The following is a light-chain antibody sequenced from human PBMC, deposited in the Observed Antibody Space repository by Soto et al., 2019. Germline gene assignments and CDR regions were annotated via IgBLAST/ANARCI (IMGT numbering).Light chain of an antibody. CDR2: DAS. CDR1: QSVSDNY. Sequence: EIVLTQSPATLSLSPGERATLSCGASQSVSDNYLAWYQQKPGLAPRLIIYDASTRATDIPDRFSGSGSGTDFTLTISRLAPEDFAIYYCQNFGESPYTFGQGTKLEIK. J-gene: IGKJ2*01. V-gene: IGKV3D-20*01. CDR3: QNFGESPYT.